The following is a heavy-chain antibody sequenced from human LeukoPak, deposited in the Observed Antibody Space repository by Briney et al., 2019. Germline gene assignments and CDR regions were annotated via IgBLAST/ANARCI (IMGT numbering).Heavy chain of an antibody. CDR3: ARGGSGSYGY. V-gene: IGHV3-7*01. CDR1: GFTLSDHY. D-gene: IGHD1-26*01. J-gene: IGHJ4*02. CDR2: IKQDGSEK. Sequence: PGGSLRLSCAASGFTLSDHYMDWVRQAPGKGLEWVANIKQDGSEKYYVDSVKGRFTISRDNAKNSLYLQMNSLRAEDTAVYYCARGGSGSYGYWGQGTLVTVSS.